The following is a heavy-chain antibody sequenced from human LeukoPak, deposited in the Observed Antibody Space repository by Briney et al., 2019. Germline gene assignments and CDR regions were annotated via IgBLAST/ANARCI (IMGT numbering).Heavy chain of an antibody. CDR3: ARGGSGYYIAVFDY. CDR1: GGSISGTSYY. CDR2: LSYSGST. J-gene: IGHJ4*02. V-gene: IGHV4-39*07. Sequence: PSETLSLTCTVSGGSISGTSYYWGWIRQPPGKGVGWIGSLSYSGSTYCNPSLKSRVTISVDTSKTHLSLRLSSVTAADTAVYYCARGGSGYYIAVFDYWGQGTLVTVSS. D-gene: IGHD2-15*01.